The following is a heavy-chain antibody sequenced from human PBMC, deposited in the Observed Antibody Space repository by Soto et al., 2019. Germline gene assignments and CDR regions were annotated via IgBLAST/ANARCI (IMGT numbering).Heavy chain of an antibody. CDR1: GDSISSSNW. V-gene: IGHV4-4*02. CDR3: ARVRQYCSSSSCYLDP. Sequence: QVQLQESGPGLVKPSGTLSLTCAVSGDSISSSNWWNWVRQSPGKGLEWIGEIHHSGIINYNPSLKSRVTISVDESKKQFSLKLNSVTAADTAVYYCARVRQYCSSSSCYLDPWGQGTLVTVSS. D-gene: IGHD2-2*01. J-gene: IGHJ5*02. CDR2: IHHSGII.